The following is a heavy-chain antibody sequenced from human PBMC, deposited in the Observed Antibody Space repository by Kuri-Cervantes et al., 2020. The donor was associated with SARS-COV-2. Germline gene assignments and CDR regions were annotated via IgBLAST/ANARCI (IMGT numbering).Heavy chain of an antibody. CDR3: AKAGKKEGYCSSTSCYLDSDY. J-gene: IGHJ4*02. D-gene: IGHD2-2*01. Sequence: GGSLRLSCAASGFTFSAFTISWVRQAPGKGLEWVSSISSTSVFKYYADSVKGRFTISRDNSKNTLYLQMNSLRAEDTAVYYCAKAGKKEGYCSSTSCYLDSDYWGRGTLVTVSS. CDR1: GFTFSAFT. CDR2: ISSTSVFK. V-gene: IGHV3-23*01.